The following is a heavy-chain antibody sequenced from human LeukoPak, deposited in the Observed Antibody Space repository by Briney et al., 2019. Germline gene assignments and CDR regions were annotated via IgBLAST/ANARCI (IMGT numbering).Heavy chain of an antibody. Sequence: GRSLRLSCAASGFTFDDYAMHWVRQAPGKGLEWVSGISWNSGSIAYADSVKGRFTISRDNAKNSLYLQMNSLRAEDTAVYYCARSGSLDYWGQGTLVTVSS. CDR3: ARSGSLDY. CDR2: ISWNSGSI. CDR1: GFTFDDYA. J-gene: IGHJ4*02. V-gene: IGHV3-9*01. D-gene: IGHD1-26*01.